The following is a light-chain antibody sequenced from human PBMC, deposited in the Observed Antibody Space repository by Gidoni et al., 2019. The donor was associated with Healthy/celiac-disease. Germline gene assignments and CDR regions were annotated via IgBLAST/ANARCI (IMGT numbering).Light chain of an antibody. J-gene: IGKJ1*01. CDR3: QQYYSFPWT. Sequence: VIWMTQSPSLLSASTGDRVTISCRMSQGIRSYLAWYQKKPGKAPELLIYAASTLQSGVPSRFSGSGSGTDFTLTISCLQSEDFATYYCQQYYSFPWTFGQGTKVEIK. CDR2: AAS. CDR1: QGIRSY. V-gene: IGKV1D-8*01.